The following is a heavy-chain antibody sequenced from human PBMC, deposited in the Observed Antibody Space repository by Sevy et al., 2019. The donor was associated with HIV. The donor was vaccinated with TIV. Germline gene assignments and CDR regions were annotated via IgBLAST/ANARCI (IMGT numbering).Heavy chain of an antibody. CDR3: AKELWTYYDFWCGMDV. J-gene: IGHJ6*02. V-gene: IGHV3-30*18. D-gene: IGHD3-3*01. CDR1: GFTFSSYG. Sequence: GGSLRLSCAASGFTFSSYGMHWVRQAPGKGLEWVAVISYDGSNKYYADSVKGRFTISRDNSKNTLYLLMNSLRAEDTALCYCAKELWTYYDFWCGMDVWGQGTTVTVSS. CDR2: ISYDGSNK.